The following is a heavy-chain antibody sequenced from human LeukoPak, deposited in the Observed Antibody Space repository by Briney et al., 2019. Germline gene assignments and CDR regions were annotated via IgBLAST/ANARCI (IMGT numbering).Heavy chain of an antibody. Sequence: GRSLRLSCAASGLTFHDYAMHWVRQAPGKGLEWVSGISWNSGNIVYADSVKGRFTISRDNAKNSLYLQMDSLRAEDMALYYCAKGQTIITMTTFDYWGQGTLVTVSS. CDR1: GLTFHDYA. CDR3: AKGQTIITMTTFDY. J-gene: IGHJ4*02. CDR2: ISWNSGNI. V-gene: IGHV3-9*03. D-gene: IGHD4-17*01.